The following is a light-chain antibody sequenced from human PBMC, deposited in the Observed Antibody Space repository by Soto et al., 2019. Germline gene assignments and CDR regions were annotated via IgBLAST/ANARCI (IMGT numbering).Light chain of an antibody. J-gene: IGKJ4*01. CDR2: AAS. V-gene: IGKV1-39*01. CDR3: QQNYDIPQPS. Sequence: EIQMTQSPSSLSASVGDRVTITCRASQNVNKYLNWYQQKPGKAPKLLIYAASNLHSGVPSRFSGSGSGTVFTLTISSLQPEDFASYYCQQNYDIPQPSFGGGTKVEIK. CDR1: QNVNKY.